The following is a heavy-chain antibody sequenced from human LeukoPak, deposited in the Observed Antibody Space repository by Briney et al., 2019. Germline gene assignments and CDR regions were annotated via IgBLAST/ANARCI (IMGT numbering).Heavy chain of an antibody. V-gene: IGHV1-46*01. CDR3: ARGSPVLEWFPRGAFDI. J-gene: IGHJ3*02. CDR1: GYTFTSYY. Sequence: GASVKVSCKASGYTFTSYYMHWVRQAPGQGLEWMGIINPSGGSTSYAQKFQGRVTMTRDMSTSTVYMELSSLRSEDTAVYYCARGSPVLEWFPRGAFDIWGQGTMVTVSS. CDR2: INPSGGST. D-gene: IGHD3-3*01.